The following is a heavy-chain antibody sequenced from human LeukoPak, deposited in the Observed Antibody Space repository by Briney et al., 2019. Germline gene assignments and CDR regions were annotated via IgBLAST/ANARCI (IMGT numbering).Heavy chain of an antibody. D-gene: IGHD3-16*01. CDR3: TRGAGWLIDY. CDR2: IYYTGST. Sequence: SETLSLTCTVSGGSISSFYWSWIRQPPGKGLEWIGYIYYTGSTNYNPSLTSRVTISADTSKNQFSLKLNSVTAADTAVYYCTRGAGWLIDYWGQGILVTVSS. J-gene: IGHJ4*02. CDR1: GGSISSFY. V-gene: IGHV4-59*01.